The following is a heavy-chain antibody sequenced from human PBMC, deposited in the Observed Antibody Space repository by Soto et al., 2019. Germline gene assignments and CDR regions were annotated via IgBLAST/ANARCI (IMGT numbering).Heavy chain of an antibody. CDR1: GGSFSGYY. CDR2: INHSGST. Sequence: PSETLSLTCAVYGGSFSGYYWSWIRQPPGKGLEWIGEINHSGSTNYNPSLKSRVTISVDTSKNQFSLKLSSVTAADTAVYYCARGDYYKGLSHWGQGTLVTVSS. D-gene: IGHD3-10*01. V-gene: IGHV4-34*01. CDR3: ARGDYYKGLSH. J-gene: IGHJ4*02.